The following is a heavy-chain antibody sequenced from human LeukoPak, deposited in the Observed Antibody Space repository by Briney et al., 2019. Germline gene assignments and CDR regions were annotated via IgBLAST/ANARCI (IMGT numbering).Heavy chain of an antibody. D-gene: IGHD6-19*01. Sequence: GXXFTXXXXSWVXXAXGXXXXXMGWISAYNGNTNYAQKLQGRVTMTTDTSTSTAYMELRSLRSDDTAVYYCARVRSSGWCPDYWGQGTLVTVSS. CDR2: ISAYNGNT. J-gene: IGHJ4*02. CDR3: ARVRSSGWCPDY. V-gene: IGHV1-18*01. CDR1: GXXFTXXX.